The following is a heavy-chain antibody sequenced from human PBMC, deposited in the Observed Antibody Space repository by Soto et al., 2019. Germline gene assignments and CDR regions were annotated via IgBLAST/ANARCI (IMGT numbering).Heavy chain of an antibody. CDR2: ISYDGSNK. V-gene: IGHV3-30*18. Sequence: QVQLVESGGGVVQPGRSLRLSCAASGFTFSSYGMHWVRQAPGKGLEWVAVISYDGSNKYYADSVKGRFTISRDNSKNTLYLQMNSLRAEDTAVYYCAKDLGYCSSTSCYPGSFWGQGTLVTVSS. CDR1: GFTFSSYG. D-gene: IGHD2-2*01. CDR3: AKDLGYCSSTSCYPGSF. J-gene: IGHJ4*02.